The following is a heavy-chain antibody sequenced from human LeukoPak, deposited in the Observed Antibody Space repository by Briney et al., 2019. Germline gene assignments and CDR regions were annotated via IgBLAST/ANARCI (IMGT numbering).Heavy chain of an antibody. V-gene: IGHV1-69*13. Sequence: SVKVSCKASGGTFSSYAISWVRQAPGQGLEWMGGIIPIFGTANYAQKFQGRVTITADGSTSTAYMELSSLRSEDTAVYYCASSNRVEFFDYWGQGTLVTVSS. CDR3: ASSNRVEFFDY. CDR1: GGTFSSYA. J-gene: IGHJ4*02. CDR2: IIPIFGTA. D-gene: IGHD2-8*01.